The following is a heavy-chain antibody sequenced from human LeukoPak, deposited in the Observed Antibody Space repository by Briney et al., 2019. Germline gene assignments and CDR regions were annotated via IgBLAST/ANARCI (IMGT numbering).Heavy chain of an antibody. CDR1: GFTFKNHA. CDR3: AKDGPWRPAAE. V-gene: IGHV3-23*01. D-gene: IGHD2-2*01. Sequence: PGGSLRLSCAASGFTFKNHAMSWVRQAPGKGLEWVAAIPASGGGHTTYTADSMKARFTISRDKSKDMLYLQIDSLRAEATAIYFCAKDGPWRPAAEWGQGGLLTVSS. J-gene: IGHJ4*02. CDR2: IPASGGGHTT.